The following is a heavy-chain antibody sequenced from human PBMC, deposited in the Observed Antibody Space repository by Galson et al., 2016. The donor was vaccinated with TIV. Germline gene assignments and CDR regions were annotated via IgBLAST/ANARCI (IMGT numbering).Heavy chain of an antibody. CDR3: ARDWDDYGAHSALDD. CDR1: GFTFGNYW. V-gene: IGHV3-7*01. CDR2: IKQDGTDQ. Sequence: ASGFTFGNYWMSWVRQAPGKGLEWVANIKQDGTDQNYVDSVKGRFSISRDNAKNSLFLQMNTLRPEDTAVYYCARDWDDYGAHSALDDWGQGTLVTVSS. J-gene: IGHJ4*02. D-gene: IGHD4-17*01.